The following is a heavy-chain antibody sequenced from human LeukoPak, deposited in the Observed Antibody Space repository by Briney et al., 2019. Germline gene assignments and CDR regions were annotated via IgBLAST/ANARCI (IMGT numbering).Heavy chain of an antibody. CDR3: AKRGVVIRVILVGFHKEAYYFDS. V-gene: IGHV3-23*01. CDR1: GITLSNYG. D-gene: IGHD3-22*01. CDR2: ISGSGGGT. J-gene: IGHJ4*02. Sequence: PGGSLRLSCAVSGITLSNYGMSWVRQAPGKGLEWVAGISGSGGGTNDADSVKGRFTISRDNPKNTLYLQMNSLGAEDTAVYFCAKRGVVIRVILVGFHKEAYYFDSWGQGALVTVSS.